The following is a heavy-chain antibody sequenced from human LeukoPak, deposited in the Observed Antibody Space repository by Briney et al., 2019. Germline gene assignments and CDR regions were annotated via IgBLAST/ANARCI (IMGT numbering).Heavy chain of an antibody. CDR2: ISGSGGST. V-gene: IGHV3-23*01. CDR1: GFTFRNHG. D-gene: IGHD6-13*01. J-gene: IGHJ4*02. CDR3: AKCREGIAAPYTDY. Sequence: GGSLRLSCAASGFTFRNHGMHWVRQAPGKGLEWVSVISGSGGSTYYADSVKGRFTISRDNSKNTLYLQMNSLRAENTAVFYCAKCREGIAAPYTDYWGQGTLVTVSS.